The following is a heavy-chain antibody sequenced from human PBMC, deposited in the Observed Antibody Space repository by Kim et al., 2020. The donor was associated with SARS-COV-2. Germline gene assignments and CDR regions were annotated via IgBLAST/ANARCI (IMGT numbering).Heavy chain of an antibody. J-gene: IGHJ5*02. CDR3: ARGGPFDL. Sequence: GGSLRLSCLASGFTISSDFISWARQAPGKGLEWVSSVYRGGATYYADSVKGRFSVSRHDSENTLYLQMDSLTFEDTAVYYCARGGPFDLWGQGTLVAVSS. CDR2: VYRGGAT. CDR1: GFTISSDF. V-gene: IGHV3-53*04.